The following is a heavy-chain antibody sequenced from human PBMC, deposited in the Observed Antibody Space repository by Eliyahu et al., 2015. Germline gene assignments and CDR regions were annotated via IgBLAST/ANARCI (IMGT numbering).Heavy chain of an antibody. CDR1: GGTFSSYA. Sequence: QVQLVQSGAEVKKPGSSVKVSCKASGGTFSSYAISWVRQAPGQGLEWMGGIIPIFGTANYAQKFQGRVTITADKSTSTAYMELSSLRSEDTAVYYCARGELGYTFGGVIAPHGCWFDPWGQGTLVTVSS. D-gene: IGHD3-16*02. CDR3: ARGELGYTFGGVIAPHGCWFDP. J-gene: IGHJ5*02. CDR2: IIPIFGTA. V-gene: IGHV1-69*06.